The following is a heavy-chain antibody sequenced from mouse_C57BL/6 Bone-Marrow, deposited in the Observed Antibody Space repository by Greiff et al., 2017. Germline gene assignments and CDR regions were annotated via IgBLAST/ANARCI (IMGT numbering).Heavy chain of an antibody. J-gene: IGHJ4*01. CDR3: VRGGSSNMDY. CDR1: GFSFNTYA. CDR2: IRSKSNNYAT. V-gene: IGHV10-1*01. Sequence: GGGLVQPKGSLKLSCAASGFSFNTYAMNWVRQAPGKGLEWVARIRSKSNNYATYYADSVKDRCTISRDDSESMLYLQMNNVKTEDTAMYYCVRGGSSNMDYWGQGTSVTVSS.